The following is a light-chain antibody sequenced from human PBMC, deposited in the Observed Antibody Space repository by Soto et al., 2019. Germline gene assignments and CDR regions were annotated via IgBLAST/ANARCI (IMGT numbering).Light chain of an antibody. CDR2: GAS. Sequence: ETVLTQSPGIVALSPSDRATLSCRASQSVSSRLAWYQQRPGQAPRLLIYGASSRASGIPDRFSGSGSGTDFTLTISRLEPEDFAVYYCQQYGDSPWTFGQGTKVDIK. J-gene: IGKJ1*01. V-gene: IGKV3-20*01. CDR3: QQYGDSPWT. CDR1: QSVSSR.